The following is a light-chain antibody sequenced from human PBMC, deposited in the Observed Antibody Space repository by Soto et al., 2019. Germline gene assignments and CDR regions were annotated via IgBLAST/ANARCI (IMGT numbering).Light chain of an antibody. V-gene: IGKV1-5*01. J-gene: IGKJ1*01. CDR2: DAS. Sequence: DIQMTQSPSTMAASVRNRVTINCQARQSISSWLAWYQQKPGKAPKLLIYDASSLESGVPSRFSGSGSGTEFTLTISSLQPDDFATYYCQQYDVYSRTFGQGTKVDIK. CDR3: QQYDVYSRT. CDR1: QSISSW.